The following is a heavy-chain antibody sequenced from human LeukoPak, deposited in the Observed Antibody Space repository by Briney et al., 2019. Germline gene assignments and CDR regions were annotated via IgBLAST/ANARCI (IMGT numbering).Heavy chain of an antibody. CDR3: ARVELKGYCSGGSYYYGAFDI. CDR2: INAGNGNT. V-gene: IGHV1-3*01. J-gene: IGHJ3*02. Sequence: ASVKVSCKASGYTFTSYAMHWVRQAPGQRLEWMGWINAGNGNTKYSQKFQGRVTITRDTSASTAYMELSSLRSEDTAVYYCARVELKGYCSGGSYYYGAFDIWGQGTMVTVSS. D-gene: IGHD2-15*01. CDR1: GYTFTSYA.